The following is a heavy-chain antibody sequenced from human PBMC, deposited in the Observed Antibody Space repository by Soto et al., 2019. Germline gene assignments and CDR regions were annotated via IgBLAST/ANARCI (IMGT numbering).Heavy chain of an antibody. CDR3: AHRSLYENIFYGSGSYSLGSFDP. D-gene: IGHD3-10*01. CDR1: GFSLSTSGVG. CDR2: VYWNDDK. J-gene: IGHJ5*02. Sequence: QITLNESGPPLVKPTQALTLTCTFSGFSLSTSGVGVGWIRQPPGKALDWLALVYWNDDKRYSPSLNCRLNFTKDTSKNNVVLRMPNMDPVDTATYYCAHRSLYENIFYGSGSYSLGSFDPWGQGTLVTVSS. V-gene: IGHV2-5*01.